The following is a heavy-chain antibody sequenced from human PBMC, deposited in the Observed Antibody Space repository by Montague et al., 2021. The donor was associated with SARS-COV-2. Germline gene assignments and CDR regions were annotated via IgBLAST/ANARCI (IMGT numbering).Heavy chain of an antibody. J-gene: IGHJ4*02. D-gene: IGHD3-10*01. V-gene: IGHV4-39*02. CDR1: SGSIISSGYY. CDR3: ARGMIRGVTTPFDY. Sequence: SETLSLTCSVSSGSIISSGYYWGWIRQPPGKELEWIGNIDYSGTTYYNPSLQSRGTISVDTSKNHLSLRLRSVTAADTAVYYCARGMIRGVTTPFDYWGQGSQVTVSS. CDR2: IDYSGTT.